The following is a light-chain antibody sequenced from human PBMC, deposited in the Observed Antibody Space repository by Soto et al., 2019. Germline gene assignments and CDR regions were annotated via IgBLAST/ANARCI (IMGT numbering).Light chain of an antibody. J-gene: IGKJ1*01. V-gene: IGKV3-11*01. CDR2: DAS. CDR3: QQYNGWPPWT. Sequence: EIVLTQSPATLSLSPGERATLSCRASQSVSSYLAWYQQKPGQAPRLLIYDASNRATGIPARFSGSGSGTEFTLTISSLQSEDFAVYYCQQYNGWPPWTFGQGTKVDIK. CDR1: QSVSSY.